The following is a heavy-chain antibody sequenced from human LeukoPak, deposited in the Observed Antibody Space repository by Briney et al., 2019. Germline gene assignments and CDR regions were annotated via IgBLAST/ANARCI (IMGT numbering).Heavy chain of an antibody. J-gene: IGHJ4*02. D-gene: IGHD3-10*01. Sequence: SETLSLTCSVSGGSISSSSYHWDWVRKSPGKGLDWIGDIYYSGDTHYKPSLKSRLTISVDTSKNQFSLRLSSVTAADTAVYYCARTISIRSDTWGDIKYFDYWGQGTLVTVSS. V-gene: IGHV4-39*01. CDR2: IYYSGDT. CDR3: ARTISIRSDTWGDIKYFDY. CDR1: GGSISSSSYH.